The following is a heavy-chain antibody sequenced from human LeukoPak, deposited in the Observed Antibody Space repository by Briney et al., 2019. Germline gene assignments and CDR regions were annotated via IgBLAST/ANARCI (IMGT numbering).Heavy chain of an antibody. V-gene: IGHV1-24*01. CDR1: GYTLTELS. J-gene: IGHJ4*02. D-gene: IGHD3-22*01. CDR3: ATVGHSSGYYYTDY. CDR2: FDPEDGET. Sequence: ASVKVSCKVSGYTLTELSMHWVRQAPGKGLEWMGGFDPEDGETIYAQKFQGRVTMTEDTSTDTAYMELSSLRSEDTAVYYCATVGHSSGYYYTDYWGQGTLVTVSS.